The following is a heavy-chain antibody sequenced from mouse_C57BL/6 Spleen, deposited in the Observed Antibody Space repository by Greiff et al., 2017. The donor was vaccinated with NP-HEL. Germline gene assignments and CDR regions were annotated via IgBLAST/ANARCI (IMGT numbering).Heavy chain of an antibody. CDR2: IYPGDGDT. CDR1: GYAFSSYW. D-gene: IGHD2-5*01. V-gene: IGHV1-80*01. J-gene: IGHJ4*01. CDR3: ARDYSNYDYAMDY. Sequence: QVQLKQSGAELVKPGASVKISCKASGYAFSSYWMNWVKQRPGKGLEWIGQIYPGDGDTNYNGKFKGKATLTADKSSSTAYMQLSSLTSEDSAVYFCARDYSNYDYAMDYWGQGTSGTVSS.